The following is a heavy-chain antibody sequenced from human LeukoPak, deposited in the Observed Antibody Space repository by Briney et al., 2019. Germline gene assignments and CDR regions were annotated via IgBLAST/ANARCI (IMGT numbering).Heavy chain of an antibody. CDR2: ISAYNGNT. J-gene: IGHJ4*02. CDR1: GYTFTSYG. CDR3: ARDYTPYYDILTGYYNSYYFDY. Sequence: ASVKVSCKASGYTFTSYGISWVRQAPGQGLEWMGWISAYNGNTNYAQKLQGRVTMTTDTSTSTAYMELRSLRSDDTAVYYCARDYTPYYDILTGYYNSYYFDYWGQGTLVTVSS. D-gene: IGHD3-9*01. V-gene: IGHV1-18*01.